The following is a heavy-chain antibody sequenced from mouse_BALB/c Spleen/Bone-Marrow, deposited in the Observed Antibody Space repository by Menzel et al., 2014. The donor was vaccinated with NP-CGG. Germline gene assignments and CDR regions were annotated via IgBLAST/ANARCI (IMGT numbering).Heavy chain of an antibody. V-gene: IGHV14-4*02. Sequence: EVQLVESGAELVRSGASVKLSCTASGFNIKDYYMNWVKQRPEQGLEWIGWIDPGNGDTEYAPKFQGKATMTADTSSNTAYPQLSSLTSEDTAVYYCNAEHGNCHYFDYWGQGTTLTVSS. CDR2: IDPGNGDT. CDR1: GFNIKDYY. CDR3: NAEHGNCHYFDY. J-gene: IGHJ2*01.